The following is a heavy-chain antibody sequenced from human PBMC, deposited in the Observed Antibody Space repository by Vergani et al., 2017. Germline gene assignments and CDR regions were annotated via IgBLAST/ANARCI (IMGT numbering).Heavy chain of an antibody. Sequence: QVQLQESGPGLVKPSETLSLTCAVYGGSFSGYYWSWIRQPPGKGLEWIGEINHSGNTNYNPSLKSRVTISVDTSKNQFSLNLSSVTAADTAVYYCANLWFGGAVVYWGQGTLVTVSS. CDR3: ANLWFGGAVVY. V-gene: IGHV4-34*01. CDR2: INHSGNT. D-gene: IGHD3-10*01. J-gene: IGHJ4*02. CDR1: GGSFSGYY.